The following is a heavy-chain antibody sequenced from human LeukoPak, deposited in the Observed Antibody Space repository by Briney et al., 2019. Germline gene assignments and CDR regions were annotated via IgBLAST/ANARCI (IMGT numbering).Heavy chain of an antibody. J-gene: IGHJ4*02. V-gene: IGHV3-48*03. CDR1: GFTFSNYE. Sequence: GGSLRLSCATSGFTFSNYEMSWVRQTPGKGLEWVSYISSSGSSTYYADSVKGRFTISRDNAKNSLYLQMNSLRDEDTAVYYCARVGVTMVRGVDYWGQGTLVTVSS. CDR3: ARVGVTMVRGVDY. D-gene: IGHD3-10*01. CDR2: ISSSGSST.